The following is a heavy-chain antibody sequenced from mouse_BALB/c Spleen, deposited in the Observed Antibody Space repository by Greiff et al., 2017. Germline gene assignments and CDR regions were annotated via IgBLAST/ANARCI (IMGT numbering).Heavy chain of an antibody. CDR2: ISNGGGST. V-gene: IGHV5-12-2*01. Sequence: EVKLMESGGGLVQPGGSLKLSCAASGFTFSSYTMSWVRQTPEKRLEWVAYISNGGGSTYYPDTVKGRFTISRDNAKNPLYLQMSSLTSEDTAMYYGARHDGNSNYYAMDYWGQGTSVTVSS. J-gene: IGHJ4*01. CDR1: GFTFSSYT. CDR3: ARHDGNSNYYAMDY. D-gene: IGHD2-1*01.